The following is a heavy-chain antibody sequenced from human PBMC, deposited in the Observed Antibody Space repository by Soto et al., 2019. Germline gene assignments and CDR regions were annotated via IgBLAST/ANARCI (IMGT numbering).Heavy chain of an antibody. D-gene: IGHD2-2*01. CDR3: ARVPDR. J-gene: IGHJ5*02. Sequence: LTCAVSGGSISSCGYSWSWIRQPPGKGLEWIGYIYHSGSTYYNPSLKSRVTISVDRSKNQFSLKLSSVTAADTAVYYCARVPDRWGQGTLVTVSS. CDR1: GGSISSCGYS. V-gene: IGHV4-30-2*01. CDR2: IYHSGST.